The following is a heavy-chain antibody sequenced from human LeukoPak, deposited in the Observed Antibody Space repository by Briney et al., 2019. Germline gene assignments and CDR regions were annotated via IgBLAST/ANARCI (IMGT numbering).Heavy chain of an antibody. V-gene: IGHV3-11*01. CDR3: ARDVRGRTPLKLGMKWFDP. D-gene: IGHD7-27*01. Sequence: GGSLRLSCAASGFTLSDYYTSWVRHVPGEGLEWLAYISDSGDTRKYADSVTGRSTISRDNAKNSVFLQMNSLRADDSGVYYCARDVRGRTPLKLGMKWFDPWGQGTRVTVSS. CDR2: ISDSGDTR. J-gene: IGHJ5*02. CDR1: GFTLSDYY.